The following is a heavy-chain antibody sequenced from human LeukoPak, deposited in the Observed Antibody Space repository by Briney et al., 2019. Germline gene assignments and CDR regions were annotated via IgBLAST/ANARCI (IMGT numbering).Heavy chain of an antibody. CDR3: ASSYGDYDAYYYYGIDV. CDR1: GFTFSSYA. D-gene: IGHD4-17*01. J-gene: IGHJ6*02. CDR2: ISYDGSNK. V-gene: IGHV3-30-3*01. Sequence: PGGSLRLSCAASGFTFSSYAMHWVRQAPGKGLEWVAVISYDGSNKYYADSVKGRFTISRENSKKTLYLQMNSLRAEDTAVYYCASSYGDYDAYYYYGIDVWGQGTTVTVSS.